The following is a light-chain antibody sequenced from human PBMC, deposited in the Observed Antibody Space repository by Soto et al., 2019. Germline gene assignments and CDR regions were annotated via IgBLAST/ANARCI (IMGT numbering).Light chain of an antibody. V-gene: IGKV1-5*01. CDR1: QSVSIW. CDR2: DAS. J-gene: IGKJ4*01. CDR3: QQYKSFSLT. Sequence: EIHLTESPSTLSASAGYRVTITCRASQSVSIWLAWYRQKPGKAPEVLVWDASSLQRGVPSRFSGSGSGTEFYLTISSLQPDDFATYYCQQYKSFSLTFGGGTKVDIK.